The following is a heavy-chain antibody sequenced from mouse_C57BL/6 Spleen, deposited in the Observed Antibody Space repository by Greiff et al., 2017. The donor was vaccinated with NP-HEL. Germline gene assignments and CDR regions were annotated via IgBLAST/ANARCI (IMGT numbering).Heavy chain of an antibody. CDR2: IYPGGGYT. J-gene: IGHJ2*01. CDR3: AIGGCGSDYFDY. V-gene: IGHV1-63*01. Sequence: VQLQESGAELVRPGTSVKMSCKASGYTFTNYWIGWAKQRPGHGLEWIGDIYPGGGYTNYNEKFKGKATLTADKSSSTAYMQFRSLTSEDSAYDYCAIGGCGSDYFDYWGQGTTLTVSS. D-gene: IGHD1-1*01. CDR1: GYTFTNYW.